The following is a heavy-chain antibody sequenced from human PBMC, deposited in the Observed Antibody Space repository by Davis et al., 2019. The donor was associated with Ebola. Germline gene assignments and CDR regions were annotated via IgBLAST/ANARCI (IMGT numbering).Heavy chain of an antibody. Sequence: GGSLRLSCPASGFSFSDYYMSWIRQAPGKGLEWVSYIISSGSTISYADSVKGRFTISRDNAKNSLYLQMNSLRDEDTAVYYCAREAVTTFYGMDVWGQGTTVTVSS. V-gene: IGHV3-11*04. J-gene: IGHJ6*02. CDR1: GFSFSDYY. CDR3: AREAVTTFYGMDV. D-gene: IGHD4-17*01. CDR2: IISSGSTI.